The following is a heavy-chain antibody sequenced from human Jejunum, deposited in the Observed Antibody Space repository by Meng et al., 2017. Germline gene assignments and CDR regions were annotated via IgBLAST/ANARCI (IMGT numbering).Heavy chain of an antibody. J-gene: IGHJ2*01. Sequence: QMHLPESGTGLVNPLQLLSLPCTVSGASMSSGNYYWTWIRQQPGKGLEWIGYIYYSGSTYYNPSLQSLVTISIDMSENQFSLKLTSVTAADTAVYYCARVNWTSSYWYFDLWARGTLVTVSS. CDR2: IYYSGST. V-gene: IGHV4-31*01. D-gene: IGHD1-1*01. CDR1: GASMSSGNYY. CDR3: ARVNWTSSYWYFDL.